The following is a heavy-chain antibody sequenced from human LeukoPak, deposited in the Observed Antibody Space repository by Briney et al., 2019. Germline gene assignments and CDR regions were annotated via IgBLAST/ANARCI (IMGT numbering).Heavy chain of an antibody. J-gene: IGHJ6*03. CDR3: ARQWLGGYYYYYYYYMDV. CDR1: GGSISSSSYY. V-gene: IGHV4-39*01. Sequence: SETLSLTCTVSGGSISSSSYYWGWIRQPPGKGLEWIGSIYYSGSTYYNPSLKSRVTISVDTSKNQFSLKLSSVTAADTAVYYCARQWLGGYYYYYYYYMDVWGKGTTVTISS. D-gene: IGHD3-22*01. CDR2: IYYSGST.